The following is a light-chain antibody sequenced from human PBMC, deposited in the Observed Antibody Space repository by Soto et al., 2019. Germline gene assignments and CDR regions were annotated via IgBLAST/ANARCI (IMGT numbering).Light chain of an antibody. CDR1: QSFSNY. V-gene: IGKV3-11*01. CDR2: VAS. Sequence: EIWLTQYPATLSLSPGERATLSCRASQSFSNYLAWYQQKPGEAPRLLISVASNRATGIPARFTGSGSGPDFTLPITSLESEDFAVYYCQPRGTFGQGTRLEIK. J-gene: IGKJ5*01. CDR3: QPRGT.